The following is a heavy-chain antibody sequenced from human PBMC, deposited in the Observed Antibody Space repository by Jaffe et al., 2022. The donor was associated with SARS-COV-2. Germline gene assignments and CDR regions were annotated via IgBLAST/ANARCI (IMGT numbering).Heavy chain of an antibody. D-gene: IGHD5-18*01. Sequence: QVTLRESGPALVKPTQTLTLTCTFSGFSLSTSGMCVSWIRQPPGKALEWLALIDWDDDKYYSTSLKTRLTISKDTSKNQVVLTMTNMDPVDTATYYCAREYTAQGRGGFDYWGQGTLVTVSS. V-gene: IGHV2-70*01. J-gene: IGHJ4*02. CDR1: GFSLSTSGMC. CDR3: AREYTAQGRGGFDY. CDR2: IDWDDDK.